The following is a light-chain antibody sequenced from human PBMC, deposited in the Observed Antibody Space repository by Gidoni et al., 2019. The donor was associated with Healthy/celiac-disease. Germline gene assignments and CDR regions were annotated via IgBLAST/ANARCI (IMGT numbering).Light chain of an antibody. Sequence: EIVMTQSPATLSVSPGERATLSCRASQSVSSNLAWYQQEPGQAPRLLIYGASTRATGIPARFSGSGSGTEFTLTISSLQSEDFAVYYCQQCNNWPLTFGGGTKVEIK. V-gene: IGKV3-15*01. CDR3: QQCNNWPLT. CDR1: QSVSSN. CDR2: GAS. J-gene: IGKJ4*01.